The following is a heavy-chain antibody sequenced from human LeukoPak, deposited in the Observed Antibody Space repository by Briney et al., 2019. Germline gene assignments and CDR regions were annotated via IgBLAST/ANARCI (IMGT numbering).Heavy chain of an antibody. Sequence: GGSLRLSCAASGFTFSSYSMNWVRQAPGKGLEWVSSISSSSSYIYYADSVKGRFTISRDNAKNSLYLQMNSLRAEDTAVYYCARVWGGGSLLLSPRVDPWGQGTLVTVSS. D-gene: IGHD2-15*01. J-gene: IGHJ5*02. CDR1: GFTFSSYS. CDR3: ARVWGGGSLLLSPRVDP. CDR2: ISSSSSYI. V-gene: IGHV3-21*01.